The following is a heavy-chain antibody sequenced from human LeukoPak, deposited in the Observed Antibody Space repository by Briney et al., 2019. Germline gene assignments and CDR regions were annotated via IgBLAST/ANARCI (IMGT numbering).Heavy chain of an antibody. D-gene: IGHD4-11*01. J-gene: IGHJ4*02. Sequence: GGSLRLSCAASGFTFSDYYMSWIRQAPGKGLKWVSYISSSGSTIYYADSVKGRFTISRDNAKNSLYLQMNSLRAEDTAVYYCALMTTVTSFDYWGQGTLVTVSS. CDR2: ISSSGSTI. CDR3: ALMTTVTSFDY. V-gene: IGHV3-11*04. CDR1: GFTFSDYY.